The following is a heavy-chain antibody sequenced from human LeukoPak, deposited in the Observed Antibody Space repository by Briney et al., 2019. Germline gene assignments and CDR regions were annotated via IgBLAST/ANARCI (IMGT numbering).Heavy chain of an antibody. CDR2: IYYSGST. CDR3: ARARGTYYYDSSGHHFDY. D-gene: IGHD3-22*01. Sequence: SETLSLTCTVSGGSISSGGYYWSWIRQHPGKGLEWIGYIYYSGSTYYNPSLKSRVTISVDTSKNQFSLKLSSVTAADTAVYYCARARGTYYYDSSGHHFDYWGQGTLVTVSS. J-gene: IGHJ4*02. V-gene: IGHV4-31*03. CDR1: GGSISSGGYY.